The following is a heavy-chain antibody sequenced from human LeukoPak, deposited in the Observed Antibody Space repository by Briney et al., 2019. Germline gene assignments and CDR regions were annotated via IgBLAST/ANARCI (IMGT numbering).Heavy chain of an antibody. CDR1: GGSISSGDYY. Sequence: SDTLSLTSTVSGGSISSGDYYWSSIRQPPGKGLEWIGYIYYSGSTYYNPSLKSRVTISVDTSKNQFSLKLSSVTAADTAVYYCARRTRPGCSGSYSPPGLFDYWGQGTLVTVSS. V-gene: IGHV4-30-4*02. D-gene: IGHD1-26*01. CDR3: ARRTRPGCSGSYSPPGLFDY. J-gene: IGHJ4*02. CDR2: IYYSGST.